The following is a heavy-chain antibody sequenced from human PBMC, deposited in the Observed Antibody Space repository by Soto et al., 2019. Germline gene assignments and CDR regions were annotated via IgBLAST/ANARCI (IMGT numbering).Heavy chain of an antibody. CDR3: AKDLWSFGVVIITPNGMDV. CDR2: ISYDGSNK. CDR1: GFTFSSYG. V-gene: IGHV3-30*18. D-gene: IGHD3-3*01. Sequence: GGSLRLSCAASGFTFSSYGMHWVRQAPGKGLEWVAVISYDGSNKYYADSVKGRFTISRDNSKNTLYLQMNSLRAEDTAVYYCAKDLWSFGVVIITPNGMDVWGQGTTVTVSS. J-gene: IGHJ6*02.